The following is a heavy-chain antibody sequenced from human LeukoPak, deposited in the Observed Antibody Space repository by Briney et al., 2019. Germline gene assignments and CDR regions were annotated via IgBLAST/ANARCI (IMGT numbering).Heavy chain of an antibody. CDR1: GDSVSDNGAA. D-gene: IGHD2-15*01. J-gene: IGHJ4*02. Sequence: SQTLSLTCAISGDSVSDNGAALNWIRQSPSRGLEWLGRTYYRSKWSTDYALFVKSRITISADTSKNQFSLQLNSVNPEDTAVYYCAEGFGGRVRSWGQGTLVTVSS. CDR2: TYYRSKWST. CDR3: AEGFGGRVRS. V-gene: IGHV6-1*01.